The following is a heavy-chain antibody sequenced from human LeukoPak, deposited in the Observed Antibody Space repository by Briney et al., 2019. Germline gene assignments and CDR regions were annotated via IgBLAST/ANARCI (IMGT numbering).Heavy chain of an antibody. Sequence: SGTQSLTCAVSGGSISSSNWWSWVRQPPGKGLEWIGEIYHSGSTNYNPSLKSRVTISVDKSKNQFSLKLSSVTAADTAVYYCARFPYYYDSSGYDWYFDYWGQGTLVTVSS. CDR3: ARFPYYYDSSGYDWYFDY. D-gene: IGHD3-22*01. V-gene: IGHV4-4*02. CDR1: GGSISSSNW. J-gene: IGHJ4*02. CDR2: IYHSGST.